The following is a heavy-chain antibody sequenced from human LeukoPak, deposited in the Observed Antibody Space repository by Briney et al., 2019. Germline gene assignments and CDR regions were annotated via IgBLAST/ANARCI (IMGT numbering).Heavy chain of an antibody. V-gene: IGHV4-34*01. CDR3: ASGEYQLLNYFDY. CDR2: INHSGST. Sequence: SETLSLTCAVYGGSFSGYYWSWIRQPPGKGLEWIGEINHSGSTNYNPSLKSRVTISVDTFKNQFSLKLSSVTAADTAVYYCASGEYQLLNYFDYWGQGTLVTVSS. D-gene: IGHD2-2*01. J-gene: IGHJ4*02. CDR1: GGSFSGYY.